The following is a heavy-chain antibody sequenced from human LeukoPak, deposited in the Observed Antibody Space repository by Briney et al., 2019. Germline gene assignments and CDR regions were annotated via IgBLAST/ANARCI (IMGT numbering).Heavy chain of an antibody. CDR2: ISGSGGST. V-gene: IGHV3-23*01. CDR3: AKDETPNTGVVIISYFDY. CDR1: GFTLSSYA. J-gene: IGHJ4*02. Sequence: PGGSLRLSCAASGFTLSSYAMSWVRQAPGKGLEWVSAISGSGGSTYYADSVKGRFTISRDNSKNTLYLQMNSLRAEDTAVYYCAKDETPNTGVVIISYFDYWGQGTLVTVSS. D-gene: IGHD3-3*01.